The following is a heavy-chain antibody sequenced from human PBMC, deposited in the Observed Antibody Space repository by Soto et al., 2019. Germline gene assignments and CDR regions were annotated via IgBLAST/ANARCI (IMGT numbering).Heavy chain of an antibody. CDR1: GFSFENCG. D-gene: IGHD5-12*01. CDR2: IWYDGSLQ. V-gene: IGHV3-33*06. CDR3: ANLWGDGYNLGQDYNGMDV. Sequence: QVQMVESGGGVVQPRRSLRLSCAASGFSFENCGMHWVRQAPGSGLEWVAIIWYDGSLQYYAAAVKGRFTISRDNSKNTLYLEMNSLRAEDTAVYYCANLWGDGYNLGQDYNGMDVWGHGTTVIVSS. J-gene: IGHJ6*02.